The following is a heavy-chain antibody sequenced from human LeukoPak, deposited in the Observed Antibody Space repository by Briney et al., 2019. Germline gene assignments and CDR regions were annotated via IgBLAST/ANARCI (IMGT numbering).Heavy chain of an antibody. CDR2: ISYSGST. V-gene: IGHV4-39*07. CDR1: GGSISSSRYY. J-gene: IGHJ5*02. Sequence: KPSETLSLTCTVSGGSISSSRYYWGWIRQPPGKGLEWIGSISYSGSTYYNPSLKGRVTISVDTSKNQFSLKVSSVTAADTAVYYCARRPSGFDPWGQGTLVTVSS. D-gene: IGHD3-10*01. CDR3: ARRPSGFDP.